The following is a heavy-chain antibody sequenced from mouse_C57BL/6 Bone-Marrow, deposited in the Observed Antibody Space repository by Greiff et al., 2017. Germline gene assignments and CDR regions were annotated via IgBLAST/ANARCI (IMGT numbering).Heavy chain of an antibody. D-gene: IGHD2-4*01. CDR2: ISDGGSYT. CDR1: GFTFSSYA. J-gene: IGHJ1*03. Sequence: EVQGVESGGGLVKPGGSLKLSCAASGFTFSSYAMSWVRQTPEKRLEWVATISDGGSYTYYPDNVKGRFTISRDNAKNNLYLQMSHLKSEDTAMYYCARDPSMITDLYWYFDVWGTGTTVTVS. CDR3: ARDPSMITDLYWYFDV. V-gene: IGHV5-4*01.